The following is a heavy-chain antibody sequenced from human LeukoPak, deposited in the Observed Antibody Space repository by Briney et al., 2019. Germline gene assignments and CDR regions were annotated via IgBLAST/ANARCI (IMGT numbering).Heavy chain of an antibody. Sequence: SETLSLSCTVSGGSISSYYWSWIRQPPGKGLEWIGYIYYSGSTNYNPSLRSRVTISVDTSKNQFSLKLSSVTAADTAVYYCASNYYGSGSLDYWGQGNLVTVSS. CDR3: ASNYYGSGSLDY. CDR2: IYYSGST. CDR1: GGSISSYY. J-gene: IGHJ4*02. V-gene: IGHV4-59*08. D-gene: IGHD3-10*01.